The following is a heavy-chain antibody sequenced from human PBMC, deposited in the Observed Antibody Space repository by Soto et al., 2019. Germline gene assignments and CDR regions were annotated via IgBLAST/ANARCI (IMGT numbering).Heavy chain of an antibody. CDR1: GFTFSSYA. CDR3: ARGRIYDGMDV. CDR2: ISYDGSNK. J-gene: IGHJ6*02. V-gene: IGHV3-30-3*01. Sequence: GSLRLSCAASGFTFSSYAMHWVRQAPGKGLEWVAVISYDGSNKYYADSVKGRFTISRDNSKNTLYLQMNSLRAEDTAVYYCARGRIYDGMDVWAQGSTVTVSS.